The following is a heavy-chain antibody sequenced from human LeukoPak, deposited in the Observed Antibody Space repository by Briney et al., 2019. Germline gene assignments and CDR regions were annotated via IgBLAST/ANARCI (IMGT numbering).Heavy chain of an antibody. D-gene: IGHD7-27*01. CDR1: GGSIMRGEYY. CDR2: IYYSGST. CDR3: ARGTGDNYFDY. J-gene: IGHJ4*02. V-gene: IGHV4-61*08. Sequence: MASQTLSLTCIVSGGSIMRGEYYWSWIRQAPGKGLEWIGYIYYSGSTNYNPSLKSRVTISVDTSKNQFSLKLSSVTAADTAVYYCARGTGDNYFDYWGQGTLVTVSS.